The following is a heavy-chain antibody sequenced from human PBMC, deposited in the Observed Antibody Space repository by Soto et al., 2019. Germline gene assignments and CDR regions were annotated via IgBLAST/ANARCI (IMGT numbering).Heavy chain of an antibody. Sequence: QVQLVESGGGVVQPGRSLRLSCAASGFTFSSYGMDWVRQAPGKGLEWVAVISYDGSNKYYADSVKGRFTISRDNSKNTLYLQMNSLRAEDTAVYYCAKDLGETYYDFWSGHSADYWGQGTLVTVSS. J-gene: IGHJ4*02. CDR2: ISYDGSNK. D-gene: IGHD3-3*01. V-gene: IGHV3-30*18. CDR3: AKDLGETYYDFWSGHSADY. CDR1: GFTFSSYG.